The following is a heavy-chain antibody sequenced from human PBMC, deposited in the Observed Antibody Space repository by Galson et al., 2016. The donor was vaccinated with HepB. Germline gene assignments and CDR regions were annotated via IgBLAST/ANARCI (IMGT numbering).Heavy chain of an antibody. V-gene: IGHV2-5*08. CDR2: IYWDDDK. CDR1: GFSLKTSGVG. J-gene: IGHJ4*01. CDR3: AHSKFEGFRSYFVY. Sequence: PALVKPTQTLTLTCTFSGFSLKTSGVGVNWIRQPPGKALEFLALIYWDDDKRYNPSLKSRLNITKDTSKNQVVLIMTNVDPVDTATYFCAHSKFEGFRSYFVYWGQGTLVTVTS.